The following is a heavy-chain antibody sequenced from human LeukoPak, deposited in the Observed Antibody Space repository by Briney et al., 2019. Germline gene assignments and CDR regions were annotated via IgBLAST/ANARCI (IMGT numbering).Heavy chain of an antibody. V-gene: IGHV3-11*01. D-gene: IGHD3-3*01. CDR1: GFTFSDYY. J-gene: IGHJ6*02. Sequence: GGSLRLSCAASGFTFSDYYMSWIRQAPGKGLEWVSYISSSGSTIYYADSVKGRFTISRDNAKNSLYLQMNSLRAEDTAVYYCARGSYRRFLEWLSQTTYYYGMDVWGQGTTVTVSS. CDR3: ARGSYRRFLEWLSQTTYYYGMDV. CDR2: ISSSGSTI.